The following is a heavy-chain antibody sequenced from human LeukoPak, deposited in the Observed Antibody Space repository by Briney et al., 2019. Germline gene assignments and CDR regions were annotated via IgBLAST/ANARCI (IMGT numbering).Heavy chain of an antibody. J-gene: IGHJ4*02. V-gene: IGHV3-30*18. CDR2: ISFDEGVD. CDR3: AKEPAAERQWVVLPFDY. CDR1: RFTFSNYG. D-gene: IGHD6-19*01. Sequence: GWSLRLSCAASRFTFSNYGMHWVRQAPGKGLEWVAVISFDEGVDYYADSVKGRFTISRDNSKNMLYLQMNSLRAEDTAVYYCAKEPAAERQWVVLPFDYWGQGTLVTVSS.